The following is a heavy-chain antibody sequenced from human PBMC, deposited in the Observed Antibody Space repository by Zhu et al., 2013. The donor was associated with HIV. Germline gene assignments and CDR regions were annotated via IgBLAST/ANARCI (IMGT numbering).Heavy chain of an antibody. J-gene: IGHJ3*01. Sequence: QVQLVQSGAEVKKPGASVKVSCKASGYSITGYYIHWVRQAPGQGLEWIGWINPETGGRNYAQKFEGRVSMTRDTSINTAYMELTSLRSDDTVVYYCARGCSSTTCYRGGGAFDLWGQGTMVTVSS. CDR2: INPETGGR. D-gene: IGHD2-2*01. V-gene: IGHV1-2*02. CDR3: ARGCSSTTCYRGGGAFDL. CDR1: GYSITGYY.